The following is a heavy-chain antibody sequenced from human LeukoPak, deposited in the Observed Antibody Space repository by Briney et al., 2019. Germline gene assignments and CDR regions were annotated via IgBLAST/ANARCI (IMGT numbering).Heavy chain of an antibody. J-gene: IGHJ6*03. CDR3: ARIPTSSGWYSKYYYYMDV. Sequence: SETLSLTCAVYGGSFSGYYWSWIRQPPGKGLEWIGEINHSGSTNYNPSPKSRVTISVDTSKNQFSLKLSSVTAADTAVYYCARIPTSSGWYSKYYYYMDVWGKGTTVTISS. CDR1: GGSFSGYY. V-gene: IGHV4-34*01. D-gene: IGHD6-19*01. CDR2: INHSGST.